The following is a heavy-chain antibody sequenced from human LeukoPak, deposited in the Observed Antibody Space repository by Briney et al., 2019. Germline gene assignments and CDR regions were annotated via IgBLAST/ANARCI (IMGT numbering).Heavy chain of an antibody. J-gene: IGHJ5*02. Sequence: SQTLSLTCTVSGGSISSGSYYWSWIRQPAGKGLEWIGRIYTSGSTNYNPSLKSRVTISVDTSKNQFSLKLSSVTAADTAVYYCARGRPNFYCSSTSCYRPRWFDPWGQGTLVTVSS. CDR1: GGSISSGSYY. D-gene: IGHD2-2*01. CDR2: IYTSGST. V-gene: IGHV4-61*02. CDR3: ARGRPNFYCSSTSCYRPRWFDP.